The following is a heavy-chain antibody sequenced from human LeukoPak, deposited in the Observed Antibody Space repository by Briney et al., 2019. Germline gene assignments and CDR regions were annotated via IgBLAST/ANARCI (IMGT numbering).Heavy chain of an antibody. Sequence: PGESLKISCKGSGYSFTSYWIGWVRQMPGKGLEWMGIIYPGDSDTRYSPSFQGQVTISADKSISTAYLQWSSLKASDTAIYYCARGGIYDSSGYYYEVSDYWGQGTLVTVSS. V-gene: IGHV5-51*01. CDR2: IYPGDSDT. J-gene: IGHJ4*02. CDR3: ARGGIYDSSGYYYEVSDY. CDR1: GYSFTSYW. D-gene: IGHD3-22*01.